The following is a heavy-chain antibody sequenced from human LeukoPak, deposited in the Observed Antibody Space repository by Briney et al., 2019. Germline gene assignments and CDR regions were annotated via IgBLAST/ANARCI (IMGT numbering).Heavy chain of an antibody. V-gene: IGHV4-4*08. CDR2: IYTSGST. J-gene: IGHJ3*02. CDR3: ARARYYYGSGSWRSAFDI. CDR1: GGSISSYY. D-gene: IGHD3-10*01. Sequence: SETLSLTCTVSGGSISSYYWSWIRQPPGKGLEWIGYIYTSGSTNYNPSLKSRVTISVDTSKNQFSLKLSYVTAADTAVYYCARARYYYGSGSWRSAFDIWGQGTMVTVSS.